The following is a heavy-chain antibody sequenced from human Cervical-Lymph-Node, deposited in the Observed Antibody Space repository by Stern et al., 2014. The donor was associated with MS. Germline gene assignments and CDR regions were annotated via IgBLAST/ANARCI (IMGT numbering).Heavy chain of an antibody. V-gene: IGHV4-59*11. CDR1: GGSITSHY. CDR2: LYYTGST. Sequence: QVQLQDSGPGLVKPSETLSLTCTVSGGSITSHYWSWIRQPPGKGLEYIGYLYYTGSTNYNPALNSRVTISVETSKSQFSLKLSSVTAADTAVYYCARDQGGSYDYWGQGTLVIVSS. J-gene: IGHJ4*02. CDR3: ARDQGGSYDY. D-gene: IGHD1-26*01.